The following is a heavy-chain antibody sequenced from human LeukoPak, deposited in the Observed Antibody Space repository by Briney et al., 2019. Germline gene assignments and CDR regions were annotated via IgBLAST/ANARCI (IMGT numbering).Heavy chain of an antibody. CDR3: ARDSPSWSGYPLDY. CDR1: GLTFRSYS. D-gene: IGHD3-3*01. CDR2: IKEDGSEI. J-gene: IGHJ4*02. V-gene: IGHV3-7*01. Sequence: PGGSLRLSCEASGLTFRSYSMRWVRQAPGKGLEWVANIKEDGSEIYYVDSVKGRFTISRDNAKNSLYLQMNSLRAEDTAVYYCARDSPSWSGYPLDYWGQGTLVTVSS.